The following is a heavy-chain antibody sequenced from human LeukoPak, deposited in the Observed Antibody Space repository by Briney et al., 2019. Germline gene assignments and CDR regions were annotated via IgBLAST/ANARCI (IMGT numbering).Heavy chain of an antibody. CDR1: GGSISSSSYY. V-gene: IGHV4-39*01. CDR3: VRRGGVRTGWFDP. Sequence: SETLSLTCTVSGGSISSSSYYWGWIRQPPGTGLEWIGTIYYSGSTYYNPSLKSRVTIFVDTSKNQFSLKLNSVTAADTAVYYCVRRGGVRTGWFDPWGQGTLVTVSS. D-gene: IGHD3-10*01. CDR2: IYYSGST. J-gene: IGHJ5*02.